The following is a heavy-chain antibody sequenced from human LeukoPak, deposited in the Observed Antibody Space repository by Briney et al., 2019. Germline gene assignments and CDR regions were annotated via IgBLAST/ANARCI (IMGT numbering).Heavy chain of an antibody. J-gene: IGHJ4*02. CDR3: ARDGSSSWSPAGRLTD. CDR1: GFTFSSYA. V-gene: IGHV3-30*01. CDR2: MSYDGSHK. D-gene: IGHD6-13*01. Sequence: PGRSLRLSCAASGFTFSSYAMHWVRQAPGKGLEWVAVMSYDGSHKYYADSVKGRFTISRDNSKNTLYLQMNSLTAEDTAVHYCARDGSSSWSPAGRLTDWGQGTLVTVSS.